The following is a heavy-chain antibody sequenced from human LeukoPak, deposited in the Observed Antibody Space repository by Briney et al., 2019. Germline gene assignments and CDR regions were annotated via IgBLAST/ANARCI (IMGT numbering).Heavy chain of an antibody. V-gene: IGHV3-7*01. CDR1: RFTFSSYW. CDR2: IKQDGSEK. D-gene: IGHD6-19*01. Sequence: PGGSLRLSCAATRFTFSSYWMSWVRQAPGKGLEWVANIKQDGSEKYYVDSVKGRFTISRDNAKNSLYLQMNSLRAEDTAVYYCARELSSGWDYWGQGTLVTVSS. CDR3: ARELSSGWDY. J-gene: IGHJ4*02.